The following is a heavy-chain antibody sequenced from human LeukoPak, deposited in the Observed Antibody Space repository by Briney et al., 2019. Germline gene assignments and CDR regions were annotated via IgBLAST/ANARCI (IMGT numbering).Heavy chain of an antibody. Sequence: SETLSLTCAVYGGSFSGYYWSWIRQPPGKGLEWIGEINHSGRTNYNPSLKSRVTISVDTSKNQFSLKLSSVTAADTAVYYCARGYGDFWSGSYGDWGQGTLVTVSS. CDR2: INHSGRT. V-gene: IGHV4-34*01. CDR1: GGSFSGYY. D-gene: IGHD3-3*01. CDR3: ARGYGDFWSGSYGD. J-gene: IGHJ4*02.